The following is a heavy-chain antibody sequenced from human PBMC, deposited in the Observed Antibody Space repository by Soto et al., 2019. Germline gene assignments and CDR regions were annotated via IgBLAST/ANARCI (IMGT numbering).Heavy chain of an antibody. CDR2: IYYSGST. CDR3: ARGGGLRFLEWLPLDY. V-gene: IGHV4-59*08. Sequence: PSETLSLTCTVSGGSISSHYWSWIRQPPGQGLEWIGYIYYSGSTNYNPSLKSRVTISVDTSKNQFSLKLSSVTAADTAVYYCARGGGLRFLEWLPLDYWGQGTLVTVSS. J-gene: IGHJ4*02. D-gene: IGHD3-3*01. CDR1: GGSISSHY.